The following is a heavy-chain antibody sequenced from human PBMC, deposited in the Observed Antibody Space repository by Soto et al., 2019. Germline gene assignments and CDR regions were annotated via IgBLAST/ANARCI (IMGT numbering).Heavy chain of an antibody. CDR1: AYTFTNYG. CDR3: AKWGNDWGYYYYAMDV. D-gene: IGHD7-27*01. Sequence: GASVKVSCKASAYTFTNYGISWVRQAPGQGLEWMGWISAYNGNINYAQKFRGRVTMTTDTSTSSAYLEVRSLRSDDTAVYYCAKWGNDWGYYYYAMDVWGQGTTVTVSS. V-gene: IGHV1-18*01. J-gene: IGHJ6*02. CDR2: ISAYNGNI.